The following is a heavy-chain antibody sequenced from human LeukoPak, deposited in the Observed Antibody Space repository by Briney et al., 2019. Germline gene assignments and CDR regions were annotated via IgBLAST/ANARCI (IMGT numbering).Heavy chain of an antibody. V-gene: IGHV3-23*01. J-gene: IGHJ4*02. CDR3: ASALRIYYYFDY. CDR1: GFTFSSHA. Sequence: GGSLRLSCAASGFTFSSHAMSWVRQAPGKGLEWVSAISDSDGNTYYADAVKGRFTISRDNTKNTLYLQMNSLSAEDTAVYYCASALRIYYYFDYWGQGTLVTVSS. CDR2: ISDSDGNT. D-gene: IGHD1-26*01.